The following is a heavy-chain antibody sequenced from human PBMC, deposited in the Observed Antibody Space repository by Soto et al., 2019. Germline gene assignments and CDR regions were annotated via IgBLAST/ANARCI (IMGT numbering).Heavy chain of an antibody. J-gene: IGHJ4*02. V-gene: IGHV4-34*01. CDR2: INHSGST. Sequence: KASETLSLTCAVYGGSFSGYYWSWIRQPPGKGLEWIGEINHSGSTNYNPSLKSRVTISVDTSKNQFSLKLSSVTAADTAVYYCARGGGGGGSSWYIFLPSPPRRTDYFDYWGQGTLVTVSS. D-gene: IGHD6-13*01. CDR1: GGSFSGYY. CDR3: ARGGGGGGSSWYIFLPSPPRRTDYFDY.